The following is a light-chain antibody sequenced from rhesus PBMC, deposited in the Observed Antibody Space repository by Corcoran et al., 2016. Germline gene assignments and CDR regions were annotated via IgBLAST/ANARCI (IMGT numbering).Light chain of an antibody. Sequence: DIQMSQSPSSLSASVGDKVTITCRASQGISNALAWYQQQPGKDPKLLIYAASSLERGVPSRFSGSRSGTDFTLTISSLQPEDFATYYCQQGYSTPYSFGQGTKVEIK. V-gene: IGKV1-33*02. J-gene: IGKJ2*01. CDR1: QGISNA. CDR3: QQGYSTPYS. CDR2: AAS.